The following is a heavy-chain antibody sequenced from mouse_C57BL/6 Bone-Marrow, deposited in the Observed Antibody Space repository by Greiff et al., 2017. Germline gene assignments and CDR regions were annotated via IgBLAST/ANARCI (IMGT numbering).Heavy chain of an antibody. CDR2: ISSGGSYT. Sequence: EVHLVESGGDLVKPGGSLKLSCAASEFTFGSYGLSWFRRTPYKRLEWVATISSGGSYTYYPDSVKGRFTISRDNAKNTLYLQMSSLKSEDTAMYYCARRDDYEFAYWGQGTLVTVSA. J-gene: IGHJ3*01. D-gene: IGHD2-4*01. CDR3: ARRDDYEFAY. CDR1: EFTFGSYG. V-gene: IGHV5-6*01.